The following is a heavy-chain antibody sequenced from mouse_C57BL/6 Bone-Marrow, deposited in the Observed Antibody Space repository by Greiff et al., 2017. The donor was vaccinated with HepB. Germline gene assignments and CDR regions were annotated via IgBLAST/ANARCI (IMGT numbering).Heavy chain of an antibody. CDR1: GFSLTSYG. CDR2: IWGDGST. J-gene: IGHJ4*01. D-gene: IGHD1-1*01. CDR3: AKEGILYYYGSSPYYYAMDY. Sequence: VQRVESGPGLVAPSQSLSITCTVSGFSLTSYGVSWVRQPPGKGLEWLGVIWGDGSTNYHSALISRLSISKDNSKSQVFLKLNSLQTDDTATYYCAKEGILYYYGSSPYYYAMDYWGQGTSVTVSS. V-gene: IGHV2-3*01.